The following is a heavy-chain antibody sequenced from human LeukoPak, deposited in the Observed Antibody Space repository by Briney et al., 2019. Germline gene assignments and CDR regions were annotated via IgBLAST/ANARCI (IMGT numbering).Heavy chain of an antibody. CDR2: LNRKRETI. D-gene: IGHD6-19*01. V-gene: IGHV3-9*01. CDR3: AKAAYGSGWYYFDY. J-gene: IGHJ4*02. CDR1: GFTFDDYA. Sequence: GGSLRLSCAASGFTFDDYAMHWVRQAPGKGLEWVSGLNRKRETIGYADSVKGRFTIYRDNAKNSLYLQMNSLRTEDTALYYCAKAAYGSGWYYFDYWGQGALVTVSS.